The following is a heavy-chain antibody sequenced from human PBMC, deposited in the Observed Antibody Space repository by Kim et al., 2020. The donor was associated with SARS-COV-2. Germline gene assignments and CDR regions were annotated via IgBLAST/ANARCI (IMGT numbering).Heavy chain of an antibody. V-gene: IGHV1-46*01. CDR2: INPNDGSA. Sequence: ASVKVSCKASGYSFTTYFIHWVRQAPGQGLQYMGIINPNDGSATYTQKFQGRLTMTRDTSTGTAYMELSSLRSEDTAVYFCARSASRYGCVADWGQGTLITVSS. CDR1: GYSFTTYF. J-gene: IGHJ4*02. CDR3: ARSASRYGCVAD. D-gene: IGHD6-13*01.